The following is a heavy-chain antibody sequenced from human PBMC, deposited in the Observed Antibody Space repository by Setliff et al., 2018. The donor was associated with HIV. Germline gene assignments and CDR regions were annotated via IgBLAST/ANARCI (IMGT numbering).Heavy chain of an antibody. D-gene: IGHD2-21*02. J-gene: IGHJ5*02. Sequence: PSETLSLTCTVSSDSISSSYWTWIRQPPGQGLEWIGYVHHSGSTKCNASLRSRVTMSVDTSKNLFSLTLRSVTAADTAVYYCASAGPYCGDDCPYNWLTPWGQGTLVTVSS. V-gene: IGHV4-59*01. CDR1: SDSISSSY. CDR2: VHHSGST. CDR3: ASAGPYCGDDCPYNWLTP.